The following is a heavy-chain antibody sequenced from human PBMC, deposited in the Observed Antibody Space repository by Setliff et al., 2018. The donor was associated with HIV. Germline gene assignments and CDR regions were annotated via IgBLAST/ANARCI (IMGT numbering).Heavy chain of an antibody. Sequence: NPSETLSLTCTVSGGSISSYYWSWIRQPPGKGLEWIGYIYTSGSTNYNPSLKSRVTISVDTSKNQFSLKLSSVTAADTAVYYCARQGGYDFWSGYYPYYYGMDVWGQGTTVTVSS. J-gene: IGHJ6*02. CDR2: IYTSGST. CDR1: GGSISSYY. CDR3: ARQGGYDFWSGYYPYYYGMDV. D-gene: IGHD3-3*01. V-gene: IGHV4-4*09.